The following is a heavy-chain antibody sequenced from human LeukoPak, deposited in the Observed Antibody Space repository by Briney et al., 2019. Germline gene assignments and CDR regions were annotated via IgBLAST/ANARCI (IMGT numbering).Heavy chain of an antibody. CDR1: GDTLSTYY. J-gene: IGHJ4*02. CDR3: ARDKRHSYGKYFDP. CDR2: ISLGNS. D-gene: IGHD5-18*01. V-gene: IGHV4-59*12. Sequence: PSETLSLTCSLSGDTLSTYYWNWIRQTPGRGLEWIGHISLGNSEHNPSLKSRVTISVDTSKNEFYLRLTSVTAADTALYFCARDKRHSYGKYFDPWSQGALVSVSS.